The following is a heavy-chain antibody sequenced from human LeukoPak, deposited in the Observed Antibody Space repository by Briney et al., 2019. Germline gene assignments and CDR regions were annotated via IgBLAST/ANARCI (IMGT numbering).Heavy chain of an antibody. Sequence: ASVKVSCKASGYTFTGYYMHWVRQAPGQGLEWMGWINPNSGGTNYAQKFQGRVTMTRDTSISTAYMELSRLRSDDTAVYYCAREGSNKDDSSGYLYHWGQGTLVTVSS. CDR3: AREGSNKDDSSGYLYH. J-gene: IGHJ5*02. D-gene: IGHD3-22*01. CDR2: INPNSGGT. CDR1: GYTFTGYY. V-gene: IGHV1-2*02.